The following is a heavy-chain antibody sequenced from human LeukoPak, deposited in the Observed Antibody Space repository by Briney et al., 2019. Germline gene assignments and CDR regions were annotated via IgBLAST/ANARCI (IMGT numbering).Heavy chain of an antibody. CDR2: INTNTGNP. V-gene: IGHV7-4-1*02. CDR3: ARGNKITHGP. Sequence: ASVKVPCKASGYTFTSYAMNWVRQAPGQGLEWMGWINTNTGNPTYAQAFTGRFLFSLDTSVSTAYLQISSLKTEDTAVYYCARGNKITHGPWGQGTLVTVSS. D-gene: IGHD3-16*01. J-gene: IGHJ5*02. CDR1: GYTFTSYA.